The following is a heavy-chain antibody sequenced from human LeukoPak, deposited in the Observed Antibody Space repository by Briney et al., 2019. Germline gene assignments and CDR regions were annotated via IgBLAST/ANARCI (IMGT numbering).Heavy chain of an antibody. V-gene: IGHV1-18*01. Sequence: ASVKVSCKASGYTFTNYGVIWVRQAPGQGLEWMGWIGAYNGYTHYTQKLQGRVSMTTDTSTSTAYMELRSLRSDDTAVYYCARDLGVWGSYRPPYDAFDIWGQGTMVIVSS. CDR3: ARDLGVWGSYRPPYDAFDI. CDR1: GYTFTNYG. D-gene: IGHD3-16*02. CDR2: IGAYNGYT. J-gene: IGHJ3*02.